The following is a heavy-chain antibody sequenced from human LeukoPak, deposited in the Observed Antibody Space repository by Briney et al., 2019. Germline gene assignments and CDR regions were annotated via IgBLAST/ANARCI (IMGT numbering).Heavy chain of an antibody. CDR3: ARDRGSGWYPIYYFDY. V-gene: IGHV3-21*01. D-gene: IGHD6-19*01. CDR1: GFTFSSYA. J-gene: IGHJ4*02. Sequence: GGSLRLSCAASGFTFSSYAMSWVRQAPGKGLEWVSSISSSSSYIYYADSVKGRFTISRDNAKNSLYLQMNSLRAEDTAVYYCARDRGSGWYPIYYFDYWGQGTLVTVSS. CDR2: ISSSSSYI.